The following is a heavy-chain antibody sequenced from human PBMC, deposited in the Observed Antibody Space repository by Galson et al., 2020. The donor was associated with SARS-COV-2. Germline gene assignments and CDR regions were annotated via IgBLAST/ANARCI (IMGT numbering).Heavy chain of an antibody. D-gene: IGHD3-9*01. J-gene: IGHJ4*02. CDR1: GSSITSQSYN. V-gene: IGHV4-39*01. Sequence: QASETLSLTCTVSGSSITSQSYNWGWIRQAPGKGLEWIATISYRGTTYFNPSLRSRVTTSVDTSENQFSLSLKSVTAADTAVYYCARQVISSRYFNPKRGHYFDNWGQGILVPVSS. CDR3: ARQVISSRYFNPKRGHYFDN. CDR2: ISYRGTT.